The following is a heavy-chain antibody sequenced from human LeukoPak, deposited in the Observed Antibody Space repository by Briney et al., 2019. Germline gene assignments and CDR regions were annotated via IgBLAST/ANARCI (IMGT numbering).Heavy chain of an antibody. V-gene: IGHV1-18*01. J-gene: IGHJ4*02. Sequence: GASVKVSCRASGYTFTGYGISWVRQAPGQGLEWMGWISAYNGNTNYAQKLQGRVTMTTDTSTSTAYMELRSLRSDDTAVYYCARENNDFWSGYPIDYWGQGTLVTVSS. CDR3: ARENNDFWSGYPIDY. CDR1: GYTFTGYG. CDR2: ISAYNGNT. D-gene: IGHD3-3*01.